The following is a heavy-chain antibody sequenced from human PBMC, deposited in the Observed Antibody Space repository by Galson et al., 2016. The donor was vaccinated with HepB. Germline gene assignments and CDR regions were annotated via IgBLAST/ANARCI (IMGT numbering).Heavy chain of an antibody. CDR2: INHSGST. Sequence: ETLSLTCGVFGGSLSDNYWNWIRQTPGKELEWIAEINHSGSTNYNPSLRSRVTISVDTSQNQFSLNLSPVTAADTAVYYCARGPRVGLTTWTLIASDVLGAFWGQGTLVTVSS. V-gene: IGHV4-34*01. CDR1: GGSLSDNY. CDR3: ARGPRVGLTTWTLIASDVLGAF. J-gene: IGHJ4*02. D-gene: IGHD1-26*01.